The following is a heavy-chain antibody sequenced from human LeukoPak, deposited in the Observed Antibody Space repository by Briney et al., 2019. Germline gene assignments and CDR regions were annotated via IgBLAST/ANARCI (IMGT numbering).Heavy chain of an antibody. CDR2: IYYSGST. CDR1: GGSISSSSYY. V-gene: IGHV4-39*07. Sequence: SETLSLTCTVSGGSISSSSYYWGWIRQPPGKGLEWIGSIYYSGSTYYNPSLKSRVTISVDTSKNQFSLKLSSVTAADTAVYYCARRSAVTTTLKGAFDIWGQGTMVTVSS. J-gene: IGHJ3*02. CDR3: ARRSAVTTTLKGAFDI. D-gene: IGHD4-17*01.